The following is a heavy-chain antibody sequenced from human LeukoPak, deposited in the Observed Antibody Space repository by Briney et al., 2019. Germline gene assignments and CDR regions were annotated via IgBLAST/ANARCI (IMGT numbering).Heavy chain of an antibody. D-gene: IGHD6-25*01. CDR3: ARILEGSGATFDI. V-gene: IGHV4-59*01. CDR1: GGSMNNYY. Sequence: SETLSLTCIVSGGSMNNYYWSWIRQPPGKGLDWIAYIHYTGITNYNPFLKSRVTISLDTSKSQFSLKLNSVTAADTAFYYCARILEGSGATFDIWGQGTMVTVSS. J-gene: IGHJ3*02. CDR2: IHYTGIT.